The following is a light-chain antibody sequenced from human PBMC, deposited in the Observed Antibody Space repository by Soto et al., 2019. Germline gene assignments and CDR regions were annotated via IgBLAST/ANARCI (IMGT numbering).Light chain of an antibody. Sequence: VMTQSPGTLSLSPGERATLSCMASQSVSNNYLAWCQQKPGQAPRLLIYGASNRATGIPDRFSGSGSGTDFTLTISRLEPEDFAVYYCQQYGSSGTFGQGTKVDIK. J-gene: IGKJ1*01. CDR2: GAS. V-gene: IGKV3-20*01. CDR3: QQYGSSGT. CDR1: QSVSNNY.